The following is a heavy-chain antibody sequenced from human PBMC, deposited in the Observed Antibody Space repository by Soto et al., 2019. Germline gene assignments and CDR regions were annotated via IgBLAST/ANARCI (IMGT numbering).Heavy chain of an antibody. Sequence: PGGSLRLSCAASGFTFSSYAMSWVRQAPGKGLEWVSAISGSGGSTYYADSVKGRFTISRDNSKNTLYLQMNSLRAEDTAVYYCAKDLQRVVITLGPNTYYFDYWGQGTLVTVSS. CDR3: AKDLQRVVITLGPNTYYFDY. CDR2: ISGSGGST. D-gene: IGHD3-22*01. CDR1: GFTFSSYA. V-gene: IGHV3-23*01. J-gene: IGHJ4*02.